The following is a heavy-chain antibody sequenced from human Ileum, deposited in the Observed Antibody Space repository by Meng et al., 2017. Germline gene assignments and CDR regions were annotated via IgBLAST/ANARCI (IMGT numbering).Heavy chain of an antibody. J-gene: IGHJ4*02. CDR2: ISSSSSYI. CDR3: ATDSPGNY. Sequence: GESLKISCAASGFTFSSYSMNWVRQAPGKGLEWVSSISSSSSYIYYADSVKGRFTISRDNSKNTLFLQMNSLRTEDTAVYYCATDSPGNYWGQGTLVTVSS. V-gene: IGHV3-21*04. CDR1: GFTFSSYS.